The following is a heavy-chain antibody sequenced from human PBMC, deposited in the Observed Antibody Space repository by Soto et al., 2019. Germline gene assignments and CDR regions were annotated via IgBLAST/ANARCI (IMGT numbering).Heavy chain of an antibody. V-gene: IGHV3-48*01. CDR2: ISSSSSTI. D-gene: IGHD6-13*01. Sequence: GGSLRLSCAASGFTFSSYSMNWVRQAPGKGLEWVSCISSSSSTIYYADSVKGRFTISRDNAKNSLYLQMNSLRAEDTAVYYCASVYYIAAAGTGMDVWGQGTTVTVSS. CDR1: GFTFSSYS. CDR3: ASVYYIAAAGTGMDV. J-gene: IGHJ6*02.